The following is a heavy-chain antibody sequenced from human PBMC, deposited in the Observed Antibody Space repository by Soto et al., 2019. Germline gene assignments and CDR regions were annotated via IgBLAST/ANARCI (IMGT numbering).Heavy chain of an antibody. J-gene: IGHJ6*02. CDR1: VYSVTSYW. CDR2: SDASDSYT. D-gene: IGHD4-4*01. CDR3: GRLYSNYGMDV. V-gene: IGHV5-10-1*01. Sequence: PGESLRSSYKGSVYSVTSYWMSWVRQMPVKALEWIGRSDASDSYTNYSPSFRAHVTIRSDKSIGTAYLQWSSVKASATGMYYCGRLYSNYGMDVWGQGTTVTVTS.